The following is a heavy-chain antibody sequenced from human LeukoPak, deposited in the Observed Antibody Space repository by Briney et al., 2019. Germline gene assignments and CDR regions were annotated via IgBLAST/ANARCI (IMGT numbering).Heavy chain of an antibody. CDR3: ARRVGGGDYITEFDY. Sequence: GESLKISGKGSGYSFASYWIGWVRQMPGKGLEWMGIIYPGDSDTRYSPSFQGQVTISADKSISTAYLQWSSLKASDTAMYYCARRVGGGDYITEFDYWGQGTLVTVSS. J-gene: IGHJ4*02. D-gene: IGHD2-21*02. V-gene: IGHV5-51*01. CDR2: IYPGDSDT. CDR1: GYSFASYW.